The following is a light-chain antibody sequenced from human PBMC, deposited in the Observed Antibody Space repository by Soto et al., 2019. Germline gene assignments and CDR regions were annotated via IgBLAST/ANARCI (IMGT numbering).Light chain of an antibody. CDR3: TSSTNIAPHV. J-gene: IGLJ1*01. CDR2: DVN. V-gene: IGLV2-14*01. CDR1: SSDVGGYNS. Sequence: QSALTQPASVSGSPGQSITISCIGTSSDVGGYNSVCWYQHHPGKAPKLMIYDVNNRPSGVSNRFSGSKSGNTASLTISGLQSEDESYYYCTSSTNIAPHVFGTGTKLTVL.